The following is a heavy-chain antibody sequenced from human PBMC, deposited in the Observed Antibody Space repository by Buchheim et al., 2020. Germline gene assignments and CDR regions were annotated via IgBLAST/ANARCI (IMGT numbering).Heavy chain of an antibody. CDR3: IVLMVYASFDY. D-gene: IGHD2-8*01. CDR2: ISYDGSNK. V-gene: IGHV3-30*03. Sequence: QVQLVESGGGVVQPGRSLRLSCAASGFTFSSYGMHWVRQAPGKGLEWVAVISYDGSNKYYADSVKGRFTISRDNSKHTLYLQMNSLRAEDTAVYYCIVLMVYASFDYWGQGTL. CDR1: GFTFSSYG. J-gene: IGHJ4*02.